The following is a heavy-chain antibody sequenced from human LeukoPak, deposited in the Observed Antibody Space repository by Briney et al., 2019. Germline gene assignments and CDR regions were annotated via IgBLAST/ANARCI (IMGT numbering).Heavy chain of an antibody. CDR2: INPNSGGT. J-gene: IGHJ6*03. V-gene: IGHV1-2*02. D-gene: IGHD3-3*01. Sequence: ASVKVSCKASGYTFTGYYMHWVRQAPGQGLEWMGWINPNSGGTNYAQKFQGRVTMTRDTSISTAYMELRSLRSDDTAVYYCARDQICSAYDFWSGYWHGDGCCYMDVWGKGTTVTVSS. CDR3: ARDQICSAYDFWSGYWHGDGCCYMDV. CDR1: GYTFTGYY.